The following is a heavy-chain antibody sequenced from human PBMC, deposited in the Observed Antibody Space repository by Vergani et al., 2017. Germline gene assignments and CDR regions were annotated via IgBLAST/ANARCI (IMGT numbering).Heavy chain of an antibody. V-gene: IGHV1-69*01. CDR1: GGTFSSYA. CDR2: IIPIFGTA. CDR3: ARDGRVLLRSSTTSLYWYFDL. J-gene: IGHJ2*01. D-gene: IGHD2/OR15-2a*01. Sequence: QVQLVQSGAEVKKPGSSVKVSCKASGGTFSSYAISWVRQAPGQGLEWMGGIIPIFGTANYAQKFQGRVTITADESTSTAYMELSSPRSEDTAVYYCARDGRVLLRSSTTSLYWYFDLWGRGTLVTVSS.